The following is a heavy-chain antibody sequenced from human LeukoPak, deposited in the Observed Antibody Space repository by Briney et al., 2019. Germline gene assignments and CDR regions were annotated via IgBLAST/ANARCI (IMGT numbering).Heavy chain of an antibody. V-gene: IGHV4-38-2*02. J-gene: IGHJ4*02. D-gene: IGHD2-21*01. CDR3: ARGDWQPDY. CDR2: AHHSGAT. CDR1: SYSISSGYQ. Sequence: PSETLSLTCTVSSYSISSGYQWGWIRQSPGKGLEWVGSAHHSGATYYNPSLKSRVTISVDTSKNQFSLKLSSVTAADTAVYYCARGDWQPDYWGQGTLVTVSS.